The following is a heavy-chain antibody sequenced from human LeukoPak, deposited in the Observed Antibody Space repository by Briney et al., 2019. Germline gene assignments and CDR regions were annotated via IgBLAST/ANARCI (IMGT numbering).Heavy chain of an antibody. CDR2: IYYSGST. CDR3: ARDVRGDYFDY. CDR1: GGSISSYY. D-gene: IGHD3-10*02. Sequence: SETLSLTCTVSGGSISSYYWSWIRQPPGKGLEWIGYIYYSGSTNYNPSLKSRVTISVDTSKIQFSLKLSSVTAADTAVYYCARDVRGDYFDYWGQGTLVTVSS. J-gene: IGHJ4*02. V-gene: IGHV4-59*01.